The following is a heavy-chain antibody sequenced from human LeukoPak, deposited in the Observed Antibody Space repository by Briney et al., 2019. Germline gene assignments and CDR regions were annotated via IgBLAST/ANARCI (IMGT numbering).Heavy chain of an antibody. V-gene: IGHV3-15*01. J-gene: IGHJ4*02. CDR2: IKSNTDGGTT. D-gene: IGHD6-19*01. CDR3: TTDLQYSSGWLQIDY. Sequence: GGSLRLSCAASGFTLSNAWMSWVRQAPGKGLEWVGRIKSNTDGGTTDYAAPVKGRFTISRDDSKNTLYLQMNSLKTEDTAVYYCTTDLQYSSGWLQIDYWGQGTLVPVSS. CDR1: GFTLSNAW.